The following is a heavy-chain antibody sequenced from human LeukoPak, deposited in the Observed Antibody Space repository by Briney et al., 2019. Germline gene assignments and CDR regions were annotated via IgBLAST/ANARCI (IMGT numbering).Heavy chain of an antibody. CDR1: GFTFSSYD. V-gene: IGHV3-21*01. D-gene: IGHD4-17*01. CDR3: ARDRSNGDYAFDY. J-gene: IGHJ4*02. CDR2: ITTYSSYI. Sequence: GGSLRLSCTASGFTFSSYDMSWVRQAPGKGPEWVSSITTYSSYIHYADSVKGRFTISRDNAKNSLYLQMNSLRAEDTAVYYCARDRSNGDYAFDYWGQGALVTVSS.